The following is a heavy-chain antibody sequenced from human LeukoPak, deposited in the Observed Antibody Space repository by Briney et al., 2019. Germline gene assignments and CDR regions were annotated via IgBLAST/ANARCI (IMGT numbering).Heavy chain of an antibody. CDR1: GGSISSGGYS. D-gene: IGHD4-23*01. V-gene: IGHV4-30-2*05. J-gene: IGHJ4*02. Sequence: SETLSLTCAVSGGSISSGGYSWSWIRQPPGKGLEWIGYIYYSGSTYYNPSLKSRVTISVDTSKNQFSLKLSSVTAADTAVYYCARDLLNEGNHLDYWGQGTLVTVSS. CDR3: ARDLLNEGNHLDY. CDR2: IYYSGST.